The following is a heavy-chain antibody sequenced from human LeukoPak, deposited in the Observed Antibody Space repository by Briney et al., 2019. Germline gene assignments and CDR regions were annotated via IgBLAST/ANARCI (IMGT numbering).Heavy chain of an antibody. Sequence: GGSLRLSCAASGFTFSSYGMSWVRQAPGKGLECVSVISGSGGTTYYADSVKGRFAIARDNSNNTVYLHMNSLKAEDTALYYCVRDRNNNYFDYWGQGTLLTVSS. CDR2: ISGSGGTT. J-gene: IGHJ4*02. D-gene: IGHD1-14*01. CDR3: VRDRNNNYFDY. V-gene: IGHV3-23*01. CDR1: GFTFSSYG.